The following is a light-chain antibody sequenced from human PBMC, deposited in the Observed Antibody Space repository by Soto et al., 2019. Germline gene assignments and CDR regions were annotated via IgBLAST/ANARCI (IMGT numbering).Light chain of an antibody. Sequence: QSALTQPASVSGSPGQSITVSCTGTSSDVGSYNHVSWFQQHPGKAPKLMIYEVSNRPSGVPDRFSGSKSGNTASLTVSGLQAEDEADYYCSSYTTTTTLWVFGGGTKLTVL. CDR3: SSYTTTTTLWV. V-gene: IGLV2-14*01. J-gene: IGLJ3*02. CDR1: SSDVGSYNH. CDR2: EVS.